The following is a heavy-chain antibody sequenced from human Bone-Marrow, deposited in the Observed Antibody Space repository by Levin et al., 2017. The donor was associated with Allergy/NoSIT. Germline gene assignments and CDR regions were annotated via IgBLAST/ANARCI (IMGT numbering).Heavy chain of an antibody. CDR3: ARRSGYQFYYYDYYMDV. J-gene: IGHJ6*03. Sequence: GESLKISCAASGFTFSSYGMHWVRQAPGKGLEWVAVIWYDGSNKYYADSVKGRFTISRDNSKNTLYLQMNSLRAEDTAVYYCARRSGYQFYYYDYYMDVWGKGTTVTVSS. V-gene: IGHV3-33*01. CDR2: IWYDGSNK. D-gene: IGHD3-3*01. CDR1: GFTFSSYG.